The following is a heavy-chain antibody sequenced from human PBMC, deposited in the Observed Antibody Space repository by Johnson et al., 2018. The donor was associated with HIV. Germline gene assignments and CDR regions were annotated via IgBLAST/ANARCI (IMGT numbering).Heavy chain of an antibody. CDR3: AKDLVGSEREEWASDYYDCWRDYPGQDTRGVVGTFDI. J-gene: IGHJ3*02. V-gene: IGHV3-30*18. Sequence: QVQLVESGGGLVQPGRSLRLSCAASGFTFDDYAMHWVRQAPGKGLEWVAVIWYDGSNKYYADSVKGRFTISRDNSKNTLSLQMNSLRVEDTALYYCAKDLVGSEREEWASDYYDCWRDYPGQDTRGVVGTFDIWGQGTMVTVSS. CDR1: GFTFDDYA. D-gene: IGHD3-3*01. CDR2: IWYDGSNK.